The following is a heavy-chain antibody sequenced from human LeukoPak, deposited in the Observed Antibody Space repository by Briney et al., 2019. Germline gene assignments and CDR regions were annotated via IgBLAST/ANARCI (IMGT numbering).Heavy chain of an antibody. CDR3: ASRGGYSYGFDY. CDR2: ISGSGGST. CDR1: GFTFSSYA. Sequence: GGSLRLSCAASGFTFSSYAMSWVRQAPGKGLEWVSAISGSGGSTYYADSVKGRFTISRDNSKNTLYLQMNSLRAEDTAVYYCASRGGYSYGFDYWGQGTLVTVS. J-gene: IGHJ4*02. D-gene: IGHD5-18*01. V-gene: IGHV3-23*01.